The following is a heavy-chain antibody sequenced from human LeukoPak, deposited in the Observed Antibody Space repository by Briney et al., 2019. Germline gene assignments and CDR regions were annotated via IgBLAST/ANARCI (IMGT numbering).Heavy chain of an antibody. Sequence: GGSLRLSCTASGFTFSNFWMGWVRQAPGKGLEWVANIKQDETERFYLGSVKGRFTISRDNAKNSLYLQMNSLRAEDTAIYYCTRVGYIDEGIDYWGQGTLVTVSS. CDR2: IKQDETER. CDR3: TRVGYIDEGIDY. D-gene: IGHD5-24*01. V-gene: IGHV3-7*04. CDR1: GFTFSNFW. J-gene: IGHJ4*02.